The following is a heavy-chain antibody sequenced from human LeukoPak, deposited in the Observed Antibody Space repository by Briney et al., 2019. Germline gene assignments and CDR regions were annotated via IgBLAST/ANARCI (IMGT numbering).Heavy chain of an antibody. CDR3: ARDVPGLYCSSTSCYGYYFDY. D-gene: IGHD2-2*01. V-gene: IGHV1-69*04. CDR2: IIPILGIA. J-gene: IGHJ4*02. CDR1: GGTFSSYA. Sequence: ASVKVSCKASGGTFSSYAISWVRQAPGQGLEWMGRIIPILGIANYAQKFQGRVTITADKSTSTAYMELSSLRSEDTAVYYCARDVPGLYCSSTSCYGYYFDYWGQGTLVTVSS.